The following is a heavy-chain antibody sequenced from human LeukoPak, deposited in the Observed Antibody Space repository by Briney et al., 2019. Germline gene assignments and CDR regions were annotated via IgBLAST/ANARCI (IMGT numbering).Heavy chain of an antibody. CDR2: IRQDGGEK. D-gene: IGHD2-2*01. V-gene: IGHV3-7*01. Sequence: GESVRLSCAASNFTFDRYWMGWVRQAPGKGLEWVASIRQDGGEKYYVDSVQGRFTISRDNAKNSLYLQMNSLRVEETAVYYCARGGYAGIKYYFEYWGRGTPVTVSS. CDR3: ARGGYAGIKYYFEY. J-gene: IGHJ4*02. CDR1: NFTFDRYW.